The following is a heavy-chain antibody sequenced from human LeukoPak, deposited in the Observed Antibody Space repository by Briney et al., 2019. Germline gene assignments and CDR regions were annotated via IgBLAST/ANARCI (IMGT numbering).Heavy chain of an antibody. CDR2: FDPEDGET. V-gene: IGHV1-24*01. J-gene: IGHJ4*02. CDR1: GYTLTDLS. D-gene: IGHD4-17*01. Sequence: ASVKVSCKVSGYTLTDLSMHWVRQAPGKGLEWMGGFDPEDGETIYAQKFQGRVTMTEDTSTDTAYMELSSLRSEDTAVYYCATAATVTTERLDYFDYWGQGTLVTVSS. CDR3: ATAATVTTERLDYFDY.